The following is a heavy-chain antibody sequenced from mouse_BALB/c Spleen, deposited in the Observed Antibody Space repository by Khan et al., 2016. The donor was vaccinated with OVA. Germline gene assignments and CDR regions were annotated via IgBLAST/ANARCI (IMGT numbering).Heavy chain of an antibody. Sequence: EVQLQQSGPELVKPGASVKISCKASGYSFTGYFMHWVMQSHGKSLEWIGRINPHIGETFYNQKFKGKATLTVDESSSTAHMELRSLASEDSAVYFCARIYGSDFDYWRQGTTLTVSS. J-gene: IGHJ2*01. CDR2: INPHIGET. V-gene: IGHV1-20*02. CDR3: ARIYGSDFDY. D-gene: IGHD1-1*01. CDR1: GYSFTGYF.